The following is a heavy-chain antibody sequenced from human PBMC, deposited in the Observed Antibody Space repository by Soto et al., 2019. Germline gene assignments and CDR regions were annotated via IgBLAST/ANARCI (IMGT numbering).Heavy chain of an antibody. D-gene: IGHD6-19*01. CDR2: ISGSGGTI. V-gene: IGHV3-23*01. CDR3: AKLRGSGWYFHY. CDR1: GFTFSDFA. Sequence: EVQVLESGGGLVQPGGSLRLSCVASGFTFSDFAMSWVRQAPGKGLEWVSPISGSGGTIYYADSVKGRFTISRDNSNNTLYLQMHSLRADDTAVYFCAKLRGSGWYFHYWGQGTLVAVSS. J-gene: IGHJ4*02.